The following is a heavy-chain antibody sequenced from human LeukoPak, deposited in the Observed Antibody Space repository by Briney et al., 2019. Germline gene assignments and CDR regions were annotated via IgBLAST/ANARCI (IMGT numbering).Heavy chain of an antibody. D-gene: IGHD6-13*01. Sequence: ASVKVSCKASGYTFTRYGISWVRQAPGQGLEWMGWISTYNGNTNYAQKLQGRVTMTTDTSTSTVYMEVRGLRSDDTAMYYCARDVGITVADSFDPWGQGTLVTVSS. CDR2: ISTYNGNT. J-gene: IGHJ5*02. CDR3: ARDVGITVADSFDP. CDR1: GYTFTRYG. V-gene: IGHV1-18*01.